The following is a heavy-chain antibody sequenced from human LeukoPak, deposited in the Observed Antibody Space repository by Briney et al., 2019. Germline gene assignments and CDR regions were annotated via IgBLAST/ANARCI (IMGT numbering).Heavy chain of an antibody. V-gene: IGHV3-30-3*01. J-gene: IGHJ4*02. CDR3: ARSETYYYDSSGYYFDY. CDR2: ISYDGSNK. D-gene: IGHD3-22*01. Sequence: PGGSLRLSCAASGFTFSSYAMHWVRQAPGKGLEWVAVISYDGSNKYYADSVKGRFTISRDNSKNTLYLQMNSLRAEDTAVYYCARSETYYYDSSGYYFDYWGQGTLSPSPQ. CDR1: GFTFSSYA.